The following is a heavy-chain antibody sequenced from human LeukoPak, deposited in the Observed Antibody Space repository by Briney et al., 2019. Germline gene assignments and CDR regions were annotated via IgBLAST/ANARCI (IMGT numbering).Heavy chain of an antibody. J-gene: IGHJ5*02. CDR1: GFTFSSYE. V-gene: IGHV3-21*01. D-gene: IGHD6-13*01. Sequence: GGSLRLSCAASGFTFSSYEMNWVRQAPGKGLEWVSSISSSSSYIYYADSVKGRFTISRDNAKNSLYLQMNSLRAEDKAVYYCARQYSCSWYGPNWFDPWGQGTLVTVSS. CDR3: ARQYSCSWYGPNWFDP. CDR2: ISSSSSYI.